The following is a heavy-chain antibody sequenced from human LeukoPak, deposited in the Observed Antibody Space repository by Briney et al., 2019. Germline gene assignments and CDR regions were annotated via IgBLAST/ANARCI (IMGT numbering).Heavy chain of an antibody. Sequence: PGGSLRLSCAASGFIFRNYGMHWVRQAPGKGLEWVAVIWYDGSNEYYEDSVKVRFTISRDNSKNTLYLQMNSLKPEDTAVFYFARDRSSQDHYGMVVWGEGGTVTVSP. CDR1: GFIFRNYG. J-gene: IGHJ6*04. D-gene: IGHD6-13*01. CDR2: IWYDGSNE. V-gene: IGHV3-33*01. CDR3: ARDRSSQDHYGMVV.